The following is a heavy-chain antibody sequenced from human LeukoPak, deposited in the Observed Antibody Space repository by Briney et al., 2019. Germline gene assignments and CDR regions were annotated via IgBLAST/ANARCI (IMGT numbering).Heavy chain of an antibody. V-gene: IGHV4-59*08. J-gene: IGHJ4*02. D-gene: IGHD1-26*01. CDR2: IYYSGST. Sequence: SETLSLTCSVSGGSINSYYWSWIRQPPGKGLEWIGYIYYSGSTDYSPSLKSRVTISVDTSRNQFSLKLSSVTAADTAVYLCARSGGSYYDYWGQGTLVTVSS. CDR3: ARSGGSYYDY. CDR1: GGSINSYY.